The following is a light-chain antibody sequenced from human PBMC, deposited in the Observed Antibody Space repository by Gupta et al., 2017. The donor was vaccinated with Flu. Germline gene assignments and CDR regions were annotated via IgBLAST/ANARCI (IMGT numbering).Light chain of an antibody. CDR3: QQRHEWSS. J-gene: IGKJ2*03. CDR1: QSVSFY. Sequence: EVVLTQSPATLSLPPGERATPSCRASQSVSFYLAWFQQRPGQAPRLVIYDTSQRATGIPARFSGSGSGTDFTLTISSLEPEDSAVYYCQQRHEWSSFGQGTKVEI. V-gene: IGKV3-11*01. CDR2: DTS.